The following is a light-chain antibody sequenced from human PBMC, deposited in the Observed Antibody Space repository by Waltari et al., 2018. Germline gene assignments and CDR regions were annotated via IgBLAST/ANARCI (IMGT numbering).Light chain of an antibody. CDR3: QQLSGYPFT. CDR1: QDISTY. Sequence: DIQLTQSPSFLSASVGDRVTITCRASQDISTYLAWYQQKPGKAPKLLIHAVFTLQAGVPSRFSGGGSGTEFTLTISSLQPEDFATYYCQQLSGYPFTFGPGTKVDIK. V-gene: IGKV1-9*01. CDR2: AVF. J-gene: IGKJ3*01.